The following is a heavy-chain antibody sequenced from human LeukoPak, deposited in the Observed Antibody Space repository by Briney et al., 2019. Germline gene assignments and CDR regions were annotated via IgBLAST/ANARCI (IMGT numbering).Heavy chain of an antibody. D-gene: IGHD4-17*01. Sequence: GRSLRLSCAASGFTFSSYAMYWVRQAPSKGLEWVAVISYDGSNKYYADSVKGRFTISRDNSKNTLYLQMNSLRPEDTAVYYCARTRPYGDYVSYYYYGMDVWGQGTTVTVSS. CDR3: ARTRPYGDYVSYYYYGMDV. CDR1: GFTFSSYA. V-gene: IGHV3-30-3*01. CDR2: ISYDGSNK. J-gene: IGHJ6*02.